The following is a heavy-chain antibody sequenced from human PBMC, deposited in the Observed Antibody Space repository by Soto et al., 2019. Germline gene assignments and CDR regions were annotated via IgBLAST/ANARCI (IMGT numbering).Heavy chain of an antibody. D-gene: IGHD4-17*01. CDR2: VSYDGNNK. CDR3: GTSDYGDYRDLLFYFDY. V-gene: IGHV3-30-3*01. Sequence: QVQLVESGGGVVQPGRSLRLSCAASGFTFSSYAMHWVRQAPGKGLEWVAVVSYDGNNKYYADSVKGRFTISRDNSKNTLYLKMNSLRAEDTAVYYCGTSDYGDYRDLLFYFDYWGQGTLVTVSS. CDR1: GFTFSSYA. J-gene: IGHJ4*02.